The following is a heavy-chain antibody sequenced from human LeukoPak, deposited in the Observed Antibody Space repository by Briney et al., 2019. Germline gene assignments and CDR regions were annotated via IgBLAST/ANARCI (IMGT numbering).Heavy chain of an antibody. CDR3: ARVPDSSGCDY. CDR1: GGSFSGYY. V-gene: IGHV4-34*01. CDR2: INHSGST. D-gene: IGHD3-22*01. J-gene: IGHJ4*02. Sequence: PSETLSLTCAVYGGSFSGYYWSWIRQPPGKGLEWIGEINHSGSTNYNPSLKSRVTISVDTPKNQFSLKLSSVTAADTAVYYCARVPDSSGCDYWGQGTLVTVSS.